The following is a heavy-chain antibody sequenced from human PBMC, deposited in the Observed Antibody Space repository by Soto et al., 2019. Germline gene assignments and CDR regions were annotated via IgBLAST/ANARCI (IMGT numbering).Heavy chain of an antibody. CDR3: ARDDGYNYY. CDR2: IWYDGSNK. Sequence: QVQLVESVGGVVQPGRSLRLYCAASGFTFSRYGMHWVRQAPGKGLEWVAVIWYDGSNKYYADSVKGRFTISRDNSKNTLYLQMNSLRAEDTAVYYCARDDGYNYYWGQGTLVTVSS. J-gene: IGHJ4*02. CDR1: GFTFSRYG. V-gene: IGHV3-33*01. D-gene: IGHD1-1*01.